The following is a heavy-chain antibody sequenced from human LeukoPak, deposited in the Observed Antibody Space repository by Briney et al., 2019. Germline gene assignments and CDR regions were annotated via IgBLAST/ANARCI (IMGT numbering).Heavy chain of an antibody. V-gene: IGHV3-11*01. CDR2: ISNSGDII. CDR1: GFTFSDYY. D-gene: IGHD3-16*01. CDR3: ARESLGVAAFDI. J-gene: IGHJ3*02. Sequence: GGSLRLSCAASGFTFSDYYMSWIRQAPGKGLEWVSYISNSGDIIYYADSVKGRFTISRDNAKNSVYLQMNSLRADDTAVYYCARESLGVAAFDIWGQGTMVSVSS.